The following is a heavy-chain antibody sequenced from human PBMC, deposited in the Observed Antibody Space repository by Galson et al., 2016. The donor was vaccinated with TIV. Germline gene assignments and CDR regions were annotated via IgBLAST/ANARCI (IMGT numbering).Heavy chain of an antibody. CDR1: GFTFDDYD. D-gene: IGHD2-21*02. V-gene: IGHV3-20*01. CDR3: AREVTCGGACYYFDF. J-gene: IGHJ4*02. CDR2: INWNGAST. Sequence: LRLSCAASGFTFDDYDFSWVRQAPGKGLEWVSSINWNGASTGHADSVKGRFTISRDNAKNSLYLQMNDLRVEDTAFYHCAREVTCGGACYYFDFWGQGTLVTVSS.